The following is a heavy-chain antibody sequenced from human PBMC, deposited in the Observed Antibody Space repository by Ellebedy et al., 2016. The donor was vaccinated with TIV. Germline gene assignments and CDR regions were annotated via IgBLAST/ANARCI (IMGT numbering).Heavy chain of an antibody. Sequence: MPSETLSLTCTVPGGSISSNNHYWGWVRQPPGKGLEYIGSVYSTGSTYYHPSLKSRVTVSADTSKNQFSLTLISVTAADTAMYYCTRHGRSDHNSVQYSDYWGQGTLVTVSS. V-gene: IGHV4-39*01. CDR1: GGSISSNNHY. J-gene: IGHJ4*02. CDR2: VYSTGST. CDR3: TRHGRSDHNSVQYSDY. D-gene: IGHD2/OR15-2a*01.